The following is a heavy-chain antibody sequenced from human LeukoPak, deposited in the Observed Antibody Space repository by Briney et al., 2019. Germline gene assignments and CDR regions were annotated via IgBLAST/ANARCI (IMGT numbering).Heavy chain of an antibody. CDR2: IIPIFGTA. J-gene: IGHJ6*03. CDR3: ASGVNCSSTSCRKYYYYYMDV. V-gene: IGHV1-69*06. CDR1: GGTFSSYA. D-gene: IGHD2-2*01. Sequence: ASVKVSCKASGGTFSSYAISWVRQAPGQGLEWMGGIIPIFGTANYAQKFQGRVTITADKSTSTAYMELSSLRSEDTAVYYCASGVNCSSTSCRKYYYYYMDVWGKGTTVTVSS.